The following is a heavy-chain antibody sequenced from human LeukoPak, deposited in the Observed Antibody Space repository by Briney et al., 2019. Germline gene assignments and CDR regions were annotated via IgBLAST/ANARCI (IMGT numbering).Heavy chain of an antibody. D-gene: IGHD3-3*01. Sequence: GALRLSCAASGFTFSSYWMHWVRQAPGKGLVWVSRINTDGSSTSYADSVKGRFTVSRDNAKNTLYLQMNSLKAEDTAVYYCARDTKMTPDCWGQGTLVTVSS. CDR3: ARDTKMTPDC. J-gene: IGHJ4*02. V-gene: IGHV3-74*01. CDR2: INTDGSST. CDR1: GFTFSSYW.